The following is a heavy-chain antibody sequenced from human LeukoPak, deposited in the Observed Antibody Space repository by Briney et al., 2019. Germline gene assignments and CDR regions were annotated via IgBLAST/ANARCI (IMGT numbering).Heavy chain of an antibody. Sequence: SQTPSLTCTVSGGSISRGGYYWSWIRLHPGKGLEWIGYIYYSGSTYYNPFLKRRVTISVDAYKNQFSLKQSSVTAADTAFYYCAKAASTYYFDSWGQGTLVTVSS. CDR2: IYYSGST. D-gene: IGHD6-6*01. V-gene: IGHV4-31*03. CDR1: GGSISRGGYY. CDR3: AKAASTYYFDS. J-gene: IGHJ4*02.